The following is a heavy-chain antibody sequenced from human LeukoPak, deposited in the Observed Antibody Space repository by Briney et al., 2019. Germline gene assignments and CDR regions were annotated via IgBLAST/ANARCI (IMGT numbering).Heavy chain of an antibody. Sequence: PGGSLRLSCAASGFIFSSYALSWVRQAPGKGLEWVSATSGNGAKTYYADSVKGRFTISRDNSKNTLYLQMNSLRAEDTAVYYCAKDRTVGASYWYFDLWGRGTLVTVSS. V-gene: IGHV3-23*01. J-gene: IGHJ2*01. CDR2: TSGNGAKT. D-gene: IGHD1-26*01. CDR3: AKDRTVGASYWYFDL. CDR1: GFIFSSYA.